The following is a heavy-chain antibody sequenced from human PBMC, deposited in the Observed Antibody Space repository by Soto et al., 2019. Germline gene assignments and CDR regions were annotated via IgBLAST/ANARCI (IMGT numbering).Heavy chain of an antibody. V-gene: IGHV3-23*01. Sequence: HPGRPLRLSCAVSGFTLTSYAMTWVRQAPGKGLEWVSTISASGGSTYYVDSVKGRFTISRDNSKNTLYLQMNSLRVEDTAVYYCAKVGKGIYGTGTPPRWGQGTLVTVSS. D-gene: IGHD1-7*01. CDR3: AKVGKGIYGTGTPPR. CDR2: ISASGGST. J-gene: IGHJ4*02. CDR1: GFTLTSYA.